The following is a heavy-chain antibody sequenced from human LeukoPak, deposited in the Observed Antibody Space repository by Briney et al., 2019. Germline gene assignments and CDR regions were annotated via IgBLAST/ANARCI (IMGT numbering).Heavy chain of an antibody. V-gene: IGHV4-39*02. CDR1: GGSISSSSYY. J-gene: IGHJ3*02. CDR3: ARELGRDAFDI. Sequence: SETLSLTCTVSGGSISSSSYYWGWIRQPPGKGLEWIGTIYYSGSTYYNPSLKSRVIISVDTSKNQFSLKLSSVTAADTAVYYCARELGRDAFDIWGQGTMVTVSS. CDR2: IYYSGST.